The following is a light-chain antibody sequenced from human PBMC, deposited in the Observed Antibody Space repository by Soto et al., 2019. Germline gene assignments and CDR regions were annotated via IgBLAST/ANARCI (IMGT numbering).Light chain of an antibody. Sequence: DIQMTQSPSSLSASIGDRVAITCQASQDISNFLNWYQHKPGKAPKLLTYDASDLETGVPSRFSGSGSGTDFTFTITNLQPEDVATYYCQQYDSYSEGFGQGTKVDIK. CDR2: DAS. CDR1: QDISNF. CDR3: QQYDSYSEG. J-gene: IGKJ1*01. V-gene: IGKV1-33*01.